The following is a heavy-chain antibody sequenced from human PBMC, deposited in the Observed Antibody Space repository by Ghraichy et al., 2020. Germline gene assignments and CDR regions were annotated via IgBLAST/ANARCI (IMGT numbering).Heavy chain of an antibody. D-gene: IGHD2-15*01. CDR2: IKSKTDGGTT. CDR3: TTEIVAIVVVVAART. J-gene: IGHJ5*02. Sequence: GGSLRLSCAASGFTFSNAWMSWVRQAPGKGLEWVGRIKSKTDGGTTDYAAPVKGRFTISRDDSKNTLYLQMNSLKTEDTAVYYCTTEIVAIVVVVAARTWGQGTLVTVSS. CDR1: GFTFSNAW. V-gene: IGHV3-15*01.